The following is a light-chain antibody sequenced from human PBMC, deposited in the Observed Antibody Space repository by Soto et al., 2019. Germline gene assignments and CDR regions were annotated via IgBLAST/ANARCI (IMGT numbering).Light chain of an antibody. CDR3: QQVNSYPIT. J-gene: IGKJ4*01. Sequence: DIQLTQSPSFLSASVGDRVAITCRASQGISQYVAWYQQKPGSAPKLLIYTASILQNGVPSRFSGTGSATEFTLTISSLQTEDFATYYCQQVNSYPITFGVGNKLEIK. CDR1: QGISQY. V-gene: IGKV1-9*01. CDR2: TAS.